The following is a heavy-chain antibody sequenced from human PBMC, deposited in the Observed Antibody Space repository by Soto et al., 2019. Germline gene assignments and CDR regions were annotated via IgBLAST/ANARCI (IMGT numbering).Heavy chain of an antibody. D-gene: IGHD3-3*01. CDR1: GYTFTSYG. CDR3: ARGNYDFWSGYENFDY. CDR2: ISAYNGNT. J-gene: IGHJ4*02. Sequence: ASVKVSCKGSGYTFTSYGISWGRQAPGKGLEWMGWISAYNGNTNYAQKLQGRVTMTTDTSTSTAYMELRSLRSDDTAVYYCARGNYDFWSGYENFDYWGQGTLVTVSS. V-gene: IGHV1-18*01.